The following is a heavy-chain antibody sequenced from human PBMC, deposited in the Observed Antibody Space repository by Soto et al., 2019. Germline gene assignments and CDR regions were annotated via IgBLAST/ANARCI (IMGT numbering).Heavy chain of an antibody. J-gene: IGHJ6*02. D-gene: IGHD1-1*01. Sequence: QVQLVQSGAEVKKPGTSVKVSCKVSGGTFSSYAISWVRQAPGQGLEWMGEIISIFGTAMYAQKFQGRVTIIADESASTAYMELSGLRSDDTAVYYCARGGKERFRGSGMDVWGQGTTVTVS. CDR2: IISIFGTA. CDR3: ARGGKERFRGSGMDV. V-gene: IGHV1-69*01. CDR1: GGTFSSYA.